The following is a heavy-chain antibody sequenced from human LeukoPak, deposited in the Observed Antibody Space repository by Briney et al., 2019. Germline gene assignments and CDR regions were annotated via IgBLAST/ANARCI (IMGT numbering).Heavy chain of an antibody. CDR3: ARGSGHFDY. V-gene: IGHV1-69*04. CDR2: IIPILGIA. D-gene: IGHD6-19*01. J-gene: IGHJ4*02. Sequence: SVKVSCKASGGTFSSYAISWVRQAPGQGLEWMGRIIPILGIANYAQKFQGRVTITADKSTSTAYMELSSLRAEDTAVYYCARGSGHFDYWGQGTLVTVSS. CDR1: GGTFSSYA.